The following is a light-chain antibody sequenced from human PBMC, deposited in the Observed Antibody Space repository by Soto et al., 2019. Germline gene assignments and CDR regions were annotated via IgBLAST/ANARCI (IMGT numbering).Light chain of an antibody. CDR2: GAS. CDR1: QSVSSN. V-gene: IGKV3-15*01. J-gene: IGKJ1*01. Sequence: EKVMTQSPATLSVSPGERASLSCRASQSVSSNLAWYQQKPGQAPRLLIYGASTRATGIPARFSGSASGTEFTLTISSLQSEDFAVYYCQQYNNWPPWTFGQGTKV. CDR3: QQYNNWPPWT.